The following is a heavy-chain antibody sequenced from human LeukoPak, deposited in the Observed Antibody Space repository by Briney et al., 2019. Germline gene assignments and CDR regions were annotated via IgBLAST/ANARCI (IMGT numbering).Heavy chain of an antibody. Sequence: SETLSLTCTVSGYSISSGYYGGWIRQPPGKGLEWIGSIYHSGSTYYNPSLKSRVTISVDTSKNQFSLKLSSVPAADTAVYYCASLDFGYDSSDSEVFDYWGQGTLVTVSS. CDR3: ASLDFGYDSSDSEVFDY. V-gene: IGHV4-38-2*02. CDR2: IYHSGST. J-gene: IGHJ4*02. CDR1: GYSISSGYY. D-gene: IGHD3-22*01.